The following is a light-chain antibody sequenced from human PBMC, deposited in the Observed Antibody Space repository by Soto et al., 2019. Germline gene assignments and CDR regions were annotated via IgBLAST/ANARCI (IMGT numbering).Light chain of an antibody. V-gene: IGLV1-44*01. CDR2: RDN. CDR3: AAWNDRPYLWV. J-gene: IGLJ3*02. Sequence: QSVLTQPPSASGTPGQRVSISCSGSSSNIGSNAVHWYQQFPGTAPRLLIYRDNQRPSGVPDRFSGSKSGTSASLVISGLQSEDEADYYCAAWNDRPYLWVFGGGTKPPS. CDR1: SSNIGSNA.